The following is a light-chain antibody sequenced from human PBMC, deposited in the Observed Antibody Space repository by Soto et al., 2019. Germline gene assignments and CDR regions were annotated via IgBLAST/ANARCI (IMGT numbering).Light chain of an antibody. Sequence: DIQMTQSPSSLSASVGDRVTITCRASQGISNSLAWYQQKPGKVPKLLIYAASTLQSGVPSRFSGSGSGTDFTLPISSLQSEDVATSYCQKYDSAPGTFGQGTKVDIK. CDR1: QGISNS. CDR3: QKYDSAPGT. V-gene: IGKV1-27*01. J-gene: IGKJ1*01. CDR2: AAS.